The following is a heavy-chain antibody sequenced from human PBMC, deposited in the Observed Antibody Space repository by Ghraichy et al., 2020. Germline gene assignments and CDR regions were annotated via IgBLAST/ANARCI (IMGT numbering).Heavy chain of an antibody. D-gene: IGHD3-22*01. CDR2: ISYDGSNK. Sequence: GWSLRLSCAASGFTFSSYAMHWVRQAPGKGLEWVAVISYDGSNKYYADSVKGRFTISRDNSKNTLYLQMNSLRAEDTAVYYCARDGYSSGWPQKGYYYDSSGGGGDYWGQGTLVTVSS. J-gene: IGHJ4*02. V-gene: IGHV3-30-3*01. CDR1: GFTFSSYA. CDR3: ARDGYSSGWPQKGYYYDSSGGGGDY.